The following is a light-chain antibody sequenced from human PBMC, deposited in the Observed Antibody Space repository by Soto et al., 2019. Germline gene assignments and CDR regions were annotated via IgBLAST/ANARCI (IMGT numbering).Light chain of an antibody. Sequence: EIVLTPSPGTLSLSPGERATLSCRASQSVSSSYLAWYQQKPGQAPRLLIYGASSRATGIPDRFIGSGSGTDFTLTIIRLEPEDFAVYYCQQYGSSPPYTFGQGTKLEI. J-gene: IGKJ2*01. V-gene: IGKV3-20*01. CDR2: GAS. CDR1: QSVSSSY. CDR3: QQYGSSPPYT.